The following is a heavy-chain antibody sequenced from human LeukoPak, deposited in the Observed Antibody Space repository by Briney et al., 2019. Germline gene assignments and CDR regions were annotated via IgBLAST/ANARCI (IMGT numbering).Heavy chain of an antibody. D-gene: IGHD2-8*02. V-gene: IGHV4-61*01. CDR3: ARRVYCTGGACRNWYFDL. CDR2: IYYSGST. Sequence: SETLSLTCTVSGGSVSSGSNYWSWIRQPPGKRLEWIGYIYYSGSTNYNPSLNSRVTISLDTSKNQFSLNLSSVTAADTAVYYCARRVYCTGGACRNWYFDLWGRGTLVTVSS. CDR1: GGSVSSGSNY. J-gene: IGHJ2*01.